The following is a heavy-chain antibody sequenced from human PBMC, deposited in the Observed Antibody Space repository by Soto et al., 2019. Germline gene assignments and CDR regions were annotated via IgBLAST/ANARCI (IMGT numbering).Heavy chain of an antibody. CDR1: GYIFTGYY. Sequence: QVQLVQSGAEVKKPGASVKVSCKASGYIFTGYYIHWVRQAPGQGLEWMGWINPNSGTNYAQNFQGRVIMTRDTSLSTAYMELSGLRFDATAVYYCATRHTSGRDAFHIWGQGTMVTVSS. J-gene: IGHJ3*02. V-gene: IGHV1-2*02. D-gene: IGHD6-25*01. CDR3: ATRHTSGRDAFHI. CDR2: INPNSGT.